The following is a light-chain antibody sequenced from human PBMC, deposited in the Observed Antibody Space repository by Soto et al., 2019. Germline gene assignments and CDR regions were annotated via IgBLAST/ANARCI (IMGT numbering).Light chain of an antibody. CDR1: QSVSSSY. V-gene: IGKV3-20*01. CDR3: QQYGSSPWT. CDR2: GAS. Sequence: EIVLTQSPGTLSLSPGERATLSCRASQSVSSSYLARYQQKPGQTPRLLIYGASSKATGIPDRFSGSGSGTDFTHTSSSLEPEDLAGYYCQQYGSSPWTFGQGTKVEIK. J-gene: IGKJ1*01.